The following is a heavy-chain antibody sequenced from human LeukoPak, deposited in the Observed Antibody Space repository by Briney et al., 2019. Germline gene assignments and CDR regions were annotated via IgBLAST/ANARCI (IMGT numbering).Heavy chain of an antibody. V-gene: IGHV1-69*01. D-gene: IGHD5-12*01. Sequence: SVTVSCKASGGTFSSYAISWVRQAPGQGLEWMGGIIPIFGTANYAQKFQGRVTITADESTSTAYMELSSLRSEDTAVYYCARTWIHKNWFDPWGRGSLVTVSS. CDR3: ARTWIHKNWFDP. J-gene: IGHJ5*02. CDR2: IIPIFGTA. CDR1: GGTFSSYA.